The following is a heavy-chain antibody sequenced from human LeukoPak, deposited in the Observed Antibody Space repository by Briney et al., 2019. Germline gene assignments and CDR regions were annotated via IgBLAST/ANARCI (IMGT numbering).Heavy chain of an antibody. CDR2: IYPGDSDT. CDR1: GYSFTSYW. CDR3: ARRDGYCSSTSCYADYYYGMDV. V-gene: IGHV5-51*01. D-gene: IGHD2-2*01. J-gene: IGHJ6*02. Sequence: GESLKISCKGSGYSFTSYWISWVRHMPGKGLEWMGIIYPGDSDTTYSPSFQGQVTISADKSISTAYLQWSSLKASDTAMYYCARRDGYCSSTSCYADYYYGMDVWGQGTTVTVSS.